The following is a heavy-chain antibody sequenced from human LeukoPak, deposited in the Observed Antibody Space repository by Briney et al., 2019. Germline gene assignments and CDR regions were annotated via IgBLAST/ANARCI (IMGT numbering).Heavy chain of an antibody. Sequence: GGSLRLSCAASGLTFSSHWMTWVRQAPGKGMEWVANIKQDGSYKHYVNSVKGRFTISRDNAKNSLYLQMNSLTAEDTAVYYCARDGYGSGSHDYWGQGTLVTVSS. V-gene: IGHV3-7*04. J-gene: IGHJ4*02. CDR2: IKQDGSYK. CDR1: GLTFSSHW. D-gene: IGHD3-10*01. CDR3: ARDGYGSGSHDY.